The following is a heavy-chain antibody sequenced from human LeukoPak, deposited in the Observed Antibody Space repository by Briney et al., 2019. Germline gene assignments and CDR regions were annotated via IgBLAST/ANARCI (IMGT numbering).Heavy chain of an antibody. J-gene: IGHJ6*04. V-gene: IGHV4-59*08. CDR3: ARQGGFASSAGV. Sequence: PSETLSLTCTVSGGSITSYYWSWIRQPPGKGLEWIGYTYYSGSTNYNPSLKSRVTISVDTSKNQFSLKLSSVTAADTAVYFCARQGGFASSAGVWGKGTTVTVSS. D-gene: IGHD2-2*01. CDR1: GGSITSYY. CDR2: TYYSGST.